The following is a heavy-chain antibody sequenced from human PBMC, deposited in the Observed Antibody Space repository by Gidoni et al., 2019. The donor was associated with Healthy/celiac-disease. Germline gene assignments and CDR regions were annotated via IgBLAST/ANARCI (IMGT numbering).Heavy chain of an antibody. D-gene: IGHD1-26*01. V-gene: IGHV3-66*02. CDR2: IYSGGST. CDR3: ARDFRGSSDAFDI. Sequence: EVQLVESGGGLVQPGGSLRLSCAASGFTVSSNYMSWVRQAPGKGLEWVSVIYSGGSTYYADSVKGRFTISRDNSKNTLYLQMNSLRAEDTAVYYCARDFRGSSDAFDIWGQGTMVTVSS. J-gene: IGHJ3*02. CDR1: GFTVSSNY.